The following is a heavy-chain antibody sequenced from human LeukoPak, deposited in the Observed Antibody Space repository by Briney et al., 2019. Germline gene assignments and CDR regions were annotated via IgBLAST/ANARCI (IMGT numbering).Heavy chain of an antibody. CDR2: ISYDGSNK. V-gene: IGHV3-30-3*01. D-gene: IGHD2-2*01. CDR3: ARDLVGHPPEYYFDY. J-gene: IGHJ4*02. Sequence: PGRSLRLSCAASGFTFSSYAMHWVRQAPGKGLEWVAVISYDGSNKYYADSVKGRFTISRDNSKNTLYLQMNSLRAEDTAGYYCARDLVGHPPEYYFDYWGQGTLVTVSS. CDR1: GFTFSSYA.